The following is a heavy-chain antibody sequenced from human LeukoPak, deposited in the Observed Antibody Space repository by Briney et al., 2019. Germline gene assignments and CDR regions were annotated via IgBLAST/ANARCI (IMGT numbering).Heavy chain of an antibody. Sequence: PGGSLRLSCAASGFTFSSYAMSWVRQAPGKGLEWVSAISGSGGSTYYADSVKGRFTISRDNSKNTLYLQMNGLRAEDTAVYYCAKGGGGPKNRYFDYWGQGTLVTVSS. J-gene: IGHJ4*02. CDR3: AKGGGGPKNRYFDY. CDR1: GFTFSSYA. CDR2: ISGSGGST. D-gene: IGHD1-14*01. V-gene: IGHV3-23*01.